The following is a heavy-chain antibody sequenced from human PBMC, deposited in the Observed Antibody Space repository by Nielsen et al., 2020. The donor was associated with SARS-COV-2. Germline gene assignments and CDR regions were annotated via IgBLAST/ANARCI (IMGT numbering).Heavy chain of an antibody. V-gene: IGHV3-23*01. CDR1: GFSFSSSA. CDR3: AKGNSWPPLFDY. D-gene: IGHD5-12*01. CDR2: LSGASLST. Sequence: GESLKISCAASGFSFSSSAMSWVRQAPGKGLEWVSALSGASLSTYYADSVKGRFTISRDNSKNTLFLQMNGLRVEDTAVYYCAKGNSWPPLFDYWGQGTLVTVSS. J-gene: IGHJ4*02.